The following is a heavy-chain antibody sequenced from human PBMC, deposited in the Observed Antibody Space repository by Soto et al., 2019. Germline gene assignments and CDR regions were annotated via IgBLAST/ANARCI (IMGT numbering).Heavy chain of an antibody. CDR2: ISAYNGNT. J-gene: IGHJ6*02. CDR3: ARLTIFGAYYYYYGMDV. CDR1: GYTFTSYG. Sequence: QVPLVQSGAEVKKPGASVKVSCKASGYTFTSYGISWVRQATGKRLERLGWISAYNGNTNYAKKLQGRVTMTTDTSPSTAYRDLRSLRSDDTAVYYCARLTIFGAYYYYYGMDVWGQGTTVTVSS. D-gene: IGHD3-3*01. V-gene: IGHV1-18*01.